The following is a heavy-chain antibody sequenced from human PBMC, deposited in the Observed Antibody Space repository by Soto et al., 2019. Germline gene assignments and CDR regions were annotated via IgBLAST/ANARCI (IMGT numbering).Heavy chain of an antibody. D-gene: IGHD5-12*01. V-gene: IGHV3-9*01. Sequence: SLRLSCEASGFTFDDSPMHWVRQAPVKGLEWVSGISWNSGSIGYADSVKGRFTISRDNAKNSLYLQMNSLRAEDTALYYCAKDIMSGYDSSAFDIWGQGTMVTVSS. CDR1: GFTFDDSP. J-gene: IGHJ3*02. CDR2: ISWNSGSI. CDR3: AKDIMSGYDSSAFDI.